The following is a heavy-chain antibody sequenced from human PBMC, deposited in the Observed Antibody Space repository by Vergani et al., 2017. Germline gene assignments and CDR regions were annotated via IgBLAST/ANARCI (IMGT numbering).Heavy chain of an antibody. CDR1: GFTFSSYS. CDR2: ISSSSSTI. V-gene: IGHV3-48*01. J-gene: IGHJ4*02. D-gene: IGHD3-16*01. Sequence: EVQLVESGGGLVQPGGSLRLSCAASGFTFSSYSMNWVRQAPGKGLEWVSYISSSSSTIYYADSVKGRFTISRDNAKNSLYLQMNSLGAEDTAVYYCARGGARLLCDYWGQGTLVTVSS. CDR3: ARGGARLLCDY.